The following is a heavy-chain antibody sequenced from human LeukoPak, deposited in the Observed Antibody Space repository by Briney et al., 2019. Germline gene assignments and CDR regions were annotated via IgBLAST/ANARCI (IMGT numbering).Heavy chain of an antibody. D-gene: IGHD3-22*01. CDR3: ARAFHYDSSGYYSHYYYYMDV. CDR2: ISSSGSTI. V-gene: IGHV3-11*01. CDR1: GFTFSDYY. Sequence: GGSLRLSCAASGFTFSDYYMSWIRQVPGKGLEWVSYISSSGSTIYYADSVKGRFTISRDNAKNSLYLQMNSLRAEDTAVYYCARAFHYDSSGYYSHYYYYMDVWGKGTTVTVSS. J-gene: IGHJ6*03.